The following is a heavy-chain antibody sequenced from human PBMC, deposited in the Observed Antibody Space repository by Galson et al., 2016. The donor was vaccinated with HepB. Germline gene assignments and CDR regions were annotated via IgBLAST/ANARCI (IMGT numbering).Heavy chain of an antibody. CDR3: ATSTIADY. V-gene: IGHV3-7*03. CDR1: GFIFSDYW. D-gene: IGHD1-1*01. Sequence: SLRLSCAAPGFIFSDYWMTWVRRAPGKGLEWVANINQNGTETYYVDSVKGRFIISRDNTRNALMLQMNSLRPDDTAVYYCATSTIADYWGQGARVIVSS. J-gene: IGHJ4*02. CDR2: INQNGTET.